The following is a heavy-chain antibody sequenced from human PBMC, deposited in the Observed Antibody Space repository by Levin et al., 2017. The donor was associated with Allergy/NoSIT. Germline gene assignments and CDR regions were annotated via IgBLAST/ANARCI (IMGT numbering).Heavy chain of an antibody. Sequence: SETLSLTCTVSGGSISSGGYYWSWIRQHPGKGLEWIGYIYYSGSTYYNPSLKSRVTISVDTSKNQFSLKLSSVTAADTAVYYCARCVRFLEWSSGYYMDVWGKGTTVTVSS. J-gene: IGHJ6*03. V-gene: IGHV4-31*03. CDR3: ARCVRFLEWSSGYYMDV. CDR2: IYYSGST. D-gene: IGHD3-3*01. CDR1: GGSISSGGYY.